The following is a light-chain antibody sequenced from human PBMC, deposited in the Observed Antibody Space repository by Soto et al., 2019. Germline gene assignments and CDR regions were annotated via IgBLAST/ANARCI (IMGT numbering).Light chain of an antibody. J-gene: IGKJ1*01. CDR1: QGISTW. CDR2: AAS. CDR3: QHYNSYSEA. V-gene: IGKV1D-16*01. Sequence: DIQMTQSPSSVSASIGDRVTITCRASQGISTWLAWYQQKPGKAPKLLIYAASSLKSGVPSRFSGSGSGTDFTLTISSLQPDDFATYYCQHYNSYSEAFGQGTKVDIK.